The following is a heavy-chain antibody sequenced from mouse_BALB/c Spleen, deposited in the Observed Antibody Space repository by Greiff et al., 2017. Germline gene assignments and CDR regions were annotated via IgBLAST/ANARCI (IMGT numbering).Heavy chain of an antibody. CDR3: ARSTMITLYYAMDY. J-gene: IGHJ4*01. CDR1: GYSFTDYI. Sequence: EVQLQQTGPELVKPGASVKISCKASGYSFTDYIMLWVKQSHGKSLEWIGNINPYYGSTSYNLKFKGKATLTVDKSSSTAYMQLNSLTSEDSAVYYCARSTMITLYYAMDYWGQGTSVTVSS. D-gene: IGHD2-4*01. CDR2: INPYYGST. V-gene: IGHV1-39*01.